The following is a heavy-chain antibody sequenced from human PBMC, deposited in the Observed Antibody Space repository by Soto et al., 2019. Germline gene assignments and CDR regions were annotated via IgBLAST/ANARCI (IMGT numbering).Heavy chain of an antibody. D-gene: IGHD3-3*01. J-gene: IGHJ6*03. CDR3: ARGRNYDFWSGPTPYYMDV. Sequence: ASVKVSCKASGYTFTGYYMHWVRQAPGQGLEWMGWINPNSGGTNYAQKFQGWVTMTRDTSISTAYMELSRLRSDDTAVYYCARGRNYDFWSGPTPYYMDVWGKGTTVTVSS. CDR1: GYTFTGYY. CDR2: INPNSGGT. V-gene: IGHV1-2*04.